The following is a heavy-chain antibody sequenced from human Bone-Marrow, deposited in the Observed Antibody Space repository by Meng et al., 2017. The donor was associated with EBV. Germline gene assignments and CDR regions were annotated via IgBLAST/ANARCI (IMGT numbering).Heavy chain of an antibody. CDR3: ARDGYSSSSMDY. J-gene: IGHJ4*02. Sequence: EVQLVESGGGLVKLGGSLRLSCAASGFTFSSYSMNWVRQAPGKGLEWVSSISSSSSYIYYADSVKGRFTISRDNAKNSLYLQMNSLRAEDTAVYYCARDGYSSSSMDYWGQGTLVTVSS. CDR2: ISSSSSYI. D-gene: IGHD6-6*01. V-gene: IGHV3-21*01. CDR1: GFTFSSYS.